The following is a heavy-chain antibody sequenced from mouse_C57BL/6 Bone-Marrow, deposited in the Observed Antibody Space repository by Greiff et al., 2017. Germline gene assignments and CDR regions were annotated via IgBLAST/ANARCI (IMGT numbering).Heavy chain of an antibody. D-gene: IGHD1-1*01. CDR2: IYPGSGST. V-gene: IGHV1-55*01. Sequence: QVQLKQPGAELVKPGASVKMSCKASGYTFTSYWITWVNQRPGQGLEWIGDIYPGSGSTNYNEKFKSKATLTVDSSSSTAYMQLSSLTSEDSAVYYCALTTGEVDYWGQGTSVTVSS. CDR3: ALTTGEVDY. CDR1: GYTFTSYW. J-gene: IGHJ4*01.